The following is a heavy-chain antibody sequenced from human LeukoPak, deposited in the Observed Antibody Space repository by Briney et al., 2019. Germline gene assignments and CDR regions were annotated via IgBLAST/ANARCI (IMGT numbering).Heavy chain of an antibody. V-gene: IGHV1-2*02. CDR2: INPNIGDA. Sequence: ASVKVSCKASGYTFTGYFMHWVRQAPGQGLEWMGWINPNIGDASYAQKFQGRVTMTRDRSINTAYMELSRLTSDDTAVYYCARMGLDGGDSIGFDSWGQGTLVTVSP. J-gene: IGHJ5*01. D-gene: IGHD2-21*02. CDR3: ARMGLDGGDSIGFDS. CDR1: GYTFTGYF.